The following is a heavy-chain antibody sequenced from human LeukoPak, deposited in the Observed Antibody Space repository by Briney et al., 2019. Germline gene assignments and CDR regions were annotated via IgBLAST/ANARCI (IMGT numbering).Heavy chain of an antibody. CDR2: INNDGDST. Sequence: PGGSLRLSCAASGFSFNSYAMSWVRQAPGKGLEWVSAINNDGDSTYSADYVKGRFTVSRDNSKNTLYLQMNSLRAEDAAVYYCAQQVGYCSSGNCYFTYWGQGTLVTVSS. J-gene: IGHJ1*01. CDR3: AQQVGYCSSGNCYFTY. CDR1: GFSFNSYA. V-gene: IGHV3-23*01. D-gene: IGHD2-15*01.